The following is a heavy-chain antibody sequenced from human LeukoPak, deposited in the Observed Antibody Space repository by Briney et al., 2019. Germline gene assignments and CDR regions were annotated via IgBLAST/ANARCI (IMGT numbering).Heavy chain of an antibody. CDR3: ARRPKAGAQPYYYGMDV. CDR1: GYSFTSYW. Sequence: GESLQISCRGSGYSFTSYWISWVRQMPGKGLEWMGRIDPSDSYTNYSPSFQGHVTISADKSISTAYLQCSSLKASDTAVYYCARRPKAGAQPYYYGMDVWGKGTTVTVSS. J-gene: IGHJ6*04. D-gene: IGHD1-1*01. V-gene: IGHV5-10-1*01. CDR2: IDPSDSYT.